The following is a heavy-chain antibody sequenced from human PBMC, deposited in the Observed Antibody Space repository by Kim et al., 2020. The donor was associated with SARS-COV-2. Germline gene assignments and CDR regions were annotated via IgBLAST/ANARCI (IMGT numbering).Heavy chain of an antibody. CDR2: IGGTVPNT. V-gene: IGHV3-23*01. Sequence: GGSLRLSCAASGFTFSAYAMMWVRQTPGKGLEWVSSIGGTVPNTYYTDSVKGRFTISRDNSKNTVYLQMNSLRADDTAMYYCARGVRGGFIDFWGQGSL. J-gene: IGHJ4*02. CDR3: ARGVRGGFIDF. CDR1: GFTFSAYA. D-gene: IGHD3-3*01.